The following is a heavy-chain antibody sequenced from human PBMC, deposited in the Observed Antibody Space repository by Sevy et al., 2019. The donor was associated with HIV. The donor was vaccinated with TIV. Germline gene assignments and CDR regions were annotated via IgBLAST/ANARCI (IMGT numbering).Heavy chain of an antibody. V-gene: IGHV3-23*01. J-gene: IGHJ4*02. CDR1: GFTFSKYP. Sequence: GGPLRLSCAAPGFTFSKYPMSWVRKPPGKGLEGVSTLSLGCGGINYADSVKGRFTISRANSKSSVYLQMNNLRPEDTAVYYCAREGCTKPHDYWGQGTLVTVSS. D-gene: IGHD2-8*01. CDR2: LSLGCGGI. CDR3: AREGCTKPHDY.